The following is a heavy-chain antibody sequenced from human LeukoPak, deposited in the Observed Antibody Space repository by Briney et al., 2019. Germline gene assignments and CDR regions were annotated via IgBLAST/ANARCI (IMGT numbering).Heavy chain of an antibody. V-gene: IGHV3-23*01. Sequence: GGSLRLSCAASGFTFSSYAMSWIRQAPGKGLEWVSSISGSGDSTYYADSVKGRFTISGDNSNNTLYLQMNSLRAEYTAVYYCAKAGGSSSSMGGNYFYMDVWGKGTTVTVSS. CDR1: GFTFSSYA. D-gene: IGHD6-6*01. CDR3: AKAGGSSSSMGGNYFYMDV. J-gene: IGHJ6*03. CDR2: ISGSGDST.